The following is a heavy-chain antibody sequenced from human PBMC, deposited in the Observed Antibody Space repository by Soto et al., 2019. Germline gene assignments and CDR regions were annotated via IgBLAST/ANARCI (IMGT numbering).Heavy chain of an antibody. CDR2: IRSKAYGGTT. CDR1: GFTFGDYA. J-gene: IGHJ3*02. Sequence: GGSLRLSCTASGFTFGDYAMSWFRQAPGKGLEWVGFIRSKAYGGTTEYAASVKGRFTISRDDSKSIAYLQMNSLKAEDTAVYYCTIKGPRDGYNPDAFDIWGQGTMVTVSS. V-gene: IGHV3-49*03. D-gene: IGHD5-12*01. CDR3: TIKGPRDGYNPDAFDI.